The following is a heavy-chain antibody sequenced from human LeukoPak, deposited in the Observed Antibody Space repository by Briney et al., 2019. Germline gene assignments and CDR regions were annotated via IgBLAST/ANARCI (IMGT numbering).Heavy chain of an antibody. CDR3: ARAFKYYDFCSGYYDVGIDP. J-gene: IGHJ5*02. D-gene: IGHD3-3*01. Sequence: GGSLRLSCAASGFTFSSYWMSWVRQAPGKGLEWVANIKQDGSEKYYVDSVKGRFTISRDNAKNSLYLQMNSLRADDTAVYYCARAFKYYDFCSGYYDVGIDPWGQGTLVTVSS. V-gene: IGHV3-7*03. CDR2: IKQDGSEK. CDR1: GFTFSSYW.